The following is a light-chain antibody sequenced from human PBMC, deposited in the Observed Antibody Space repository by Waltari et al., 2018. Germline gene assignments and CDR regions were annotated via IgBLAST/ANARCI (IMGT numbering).Light chain of an antibody. Sequence: QSALTQPASVSGSPGPSITISCSGTSSDVGAYKHASWFQQHPGKVPRLLISDVSVRPSGVSDRFSGSKSGNTASLTISNLQAEDEADYYCNAYTRSASFVFGGGTKLTVL. CDR2: DVS. V-gene: IGLV2-14*01. CDR3: NAYTRSASFV. J-gene: IGLJ2*01. CDR1: SSDVGAYKH.